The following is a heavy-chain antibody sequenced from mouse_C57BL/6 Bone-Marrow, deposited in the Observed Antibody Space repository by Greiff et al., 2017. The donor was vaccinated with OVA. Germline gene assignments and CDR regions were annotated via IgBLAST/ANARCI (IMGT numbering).Heavy chain of an antibody. J-gene: IGHJ2*01. V-gene: IGHV1-82*01. CDR3: ARGRVYYDYFDY. Sequence: VQLQESGPELVKPGASVKISCKASGYAFSSSWMNWVKQRPGKGLEWIGRIYPGDGDTNYNGKFKGKATLTADKSSSTTYMQLSSLTSEDSAVYFCARGRVYYDYFDYWGQGTTLTVSS. D-gene: IGHD2-1*01. CDR2: IYPGDGDT. CDR1: GYAFSSSW.